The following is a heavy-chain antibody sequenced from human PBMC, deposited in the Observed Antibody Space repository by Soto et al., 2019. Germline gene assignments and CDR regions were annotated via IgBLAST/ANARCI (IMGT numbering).Heavy chain of an antibody. V-gene: IGHV4-34*01. Sequence: SETLSLTCAVYGGSFSGYYWSWIRQPPGKGLEWIGEINHSGSTNYNPSLKSRVTMSVDTSKNQFSLKLSSVTAADTAVYYCAAVLDYLPHYWGQGTLVTVSS. CDR1: GGSFSGYY. J-gene: IGHJ4*02. CDR3: AAVLDYLPHY. CDR2: INHSGST. D-gene: IGHD4-17*01.